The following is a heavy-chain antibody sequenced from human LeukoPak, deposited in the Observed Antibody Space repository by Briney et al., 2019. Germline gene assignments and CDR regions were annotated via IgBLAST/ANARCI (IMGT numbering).Heavy chain of an antibody. CDR2: ISSSSSYI. J-gene: IGHJ3*02. V-gene: IGHV3-21*01. Sequence: GGSLRLSCAASGFTFSSYAMHWIRQAPGKGLEWVSSISSSSSYIYYADSVKGRFTISRDNAKNSLYLQMNSLRAEDTAVYYCAGFDFSTSPIWGQGTMVTVSS. D-gene: IGHD3-9*01. CDR3: AGFDFSTSPI. CDR1: GFTFSSYA.